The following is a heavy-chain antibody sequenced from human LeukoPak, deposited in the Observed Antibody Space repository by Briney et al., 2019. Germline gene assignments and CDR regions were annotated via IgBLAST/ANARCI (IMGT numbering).Heavy chain of an antibody. CDR3: ALDLSSFFLGFFDY. J-gene: IGHJ4*02. Sequence: PSETLSLTCTVSGGSISSYYWSWIRQPPGKGLEWIGYIYYSGSTNYNPSLKSRVTISVDTSKNQFSLKLSSVTAADTAVYYCALDLSSFFLGFFDYWGQGTLVTVSS. CDR1: GGSISSYY. CDR2: IYYSGST. D-gene: IGHD7-27*01. V-gene: IGHV4-59*08.